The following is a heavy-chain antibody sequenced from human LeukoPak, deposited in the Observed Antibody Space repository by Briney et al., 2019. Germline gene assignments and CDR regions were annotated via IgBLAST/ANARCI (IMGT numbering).Heavy chain of an antibody. J-gene: IGHJ6*02. CDR1: GYTFCDYS. CDR2: ISRSCDCI. V-gene: IGHV3-21*01. D-gene: IGHD5/OR15-5a*01. Sequence: PGGSLRLSCPAPGYTFCDYSMSWVRQAPWKGPGWVSSISRSCDCIYYSDTVMGGFTISRDNARNSLYLQMNSLRAEDTAVYYCARSRSVSNYKGMDVWGQGTTVTVSS. CDR3: ARSRSVSNYKGMDV.